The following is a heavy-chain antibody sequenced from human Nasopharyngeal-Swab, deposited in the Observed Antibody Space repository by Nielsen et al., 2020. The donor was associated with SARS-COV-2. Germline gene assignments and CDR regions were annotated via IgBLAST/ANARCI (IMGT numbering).Heavy chain of an antibody. J-gene: IGHJ6*02. V-gene: IGHV3-23*01. D-gene: IGHD3-3*01. Sequence: WIRQPPGKGLEWVSSITGSGGHTYYADSVQGRFTISRDNAKNMLYLEMNSLRAEDTAVYYCARDGLDYDFWSAYFMDVWGQGTTVTVSS. CDR3: ARDGLDYDFWSAYFMDV. CDR2: ITGSGGHT.